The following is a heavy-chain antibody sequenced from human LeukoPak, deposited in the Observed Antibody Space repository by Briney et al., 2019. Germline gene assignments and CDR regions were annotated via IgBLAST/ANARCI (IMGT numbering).Heavy chain of an antibody. CDR1: GYSFTSYG. D-gene: IGHD2-2*01. CDR3: ARGAKGYCSSTSCYYYYYYMDV. V-gene: IGHV1-18*01. CDR2: ISAYNGNT. J-gene: IGHJ6*03. Sequence: ASVKVSCKASGYSFTSYGISWVRQAPGQGLEWMGWISAYNGNTNYAQKLQGRVTMTTDTSTSTAYMELRSLRSDDTAVYYCARGAKGYCSSTSCYYYYYYMDVWGKGTTVTVSS.